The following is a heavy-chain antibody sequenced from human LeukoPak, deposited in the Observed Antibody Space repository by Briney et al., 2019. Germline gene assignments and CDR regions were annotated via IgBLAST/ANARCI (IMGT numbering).Heavy chain of an antibody. D-gene: IGHD6-19*01. CDR3: TRHVRKRGIAVAGTPGWFDP. CDR2: LYDSGST. J-gene: IGHJ5*02. V-gene: IGHV4-38-2*02. CDR1: GYSITRAYS. Sequence: PSETLSLTCSVSGYSITRAYSWGWVRQPPGKGLEWIGSLYDSGSTYYNPSLKSRVTISVDTSKNQFSLKLSSVTAADTAVYYCTRHVRKRGIAVAGTPGWFDPWGQGTLVTVSS.